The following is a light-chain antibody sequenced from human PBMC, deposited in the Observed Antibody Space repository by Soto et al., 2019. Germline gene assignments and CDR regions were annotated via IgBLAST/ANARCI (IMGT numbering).Light chain of an antibody. CDR2: DVT. CDR3: SSYTRSSTLV. V-gene: IGLV2-14*01. J-gene: IGLJ2*01. CDR1: SSDVGAYDY. Sequence: QSALTQPASVSGSPGQSITISCTGTSSDVGAYDYVSWCQHHPGKAPKLMIYDVTNRPSGVSDRFSGSKSGNTASLTISGLHTEDEADYHCSSYTRSSTLVFGGGTKLTVL.